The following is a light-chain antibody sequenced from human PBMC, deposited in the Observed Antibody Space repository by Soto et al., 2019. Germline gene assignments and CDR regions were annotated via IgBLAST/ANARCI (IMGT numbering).Light chain of an antibody. Sequence: EIVLTQSPVTLSLSPGERATLSCRASQNIGSNFLAWYQQRPGQAPRLLIYGASSRATGIPDRFSVSGSGTDFTLTISRLEPEDFAVYYCQQYGWSPPITFGQGTRLEIK. CDR2: GAS. V-gene: IGKV3-20*01. CDR3: QQYGWSPPIT. J-gene: IGKJ5*01. CDR1: QNIGSNF.